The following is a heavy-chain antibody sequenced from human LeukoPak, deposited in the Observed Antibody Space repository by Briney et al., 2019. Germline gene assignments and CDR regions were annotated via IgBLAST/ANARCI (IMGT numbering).Heavy chain of an antibody. CDR3: ASGYVLRYFDWSAPFDY. Sequence: ASVKVSCKASGYTFTGYYMHWVRQAPGQGLEWMGWINPNSGGTNYAQKFQGRVTMTRDTSISTAYMELSRLRSDDTAVYYCASGYVLRYFDWSAPFDYWGQGTLVTVSS. J-gene: IGHJ4*02. D-gene: IGHD3-9*01. CDR2: INPNSGGT. V-gene: IGHV1-2*02. CDR1: GYTFTGYY.